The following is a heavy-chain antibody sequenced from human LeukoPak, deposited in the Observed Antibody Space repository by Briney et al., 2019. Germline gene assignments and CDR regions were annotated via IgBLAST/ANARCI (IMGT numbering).Heavy chain of an antibody. CDR3: TTNDAFDI. J-gene: IGHJ3*02. V-gene: IGHV3-15*01. CDR2: IKRSGGTT. CDR1: GFTFSSYA. Sequence: GGSLRLSCAASGFTFSSYAMSWVRQAPGKGLEWVGRIKRSGGTTEFAAPVKGRFTISRDDSKNTLYLQMSSLKTEDTAVYYCTTNDAFDIWGQGTMVTVSS.